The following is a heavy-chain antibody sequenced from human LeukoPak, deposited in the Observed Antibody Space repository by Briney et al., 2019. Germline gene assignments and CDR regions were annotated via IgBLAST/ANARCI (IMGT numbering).Heavy chain of an antibody. Sequence: SETLSLTCTVSGGSISSYYWRWIRHPPGKGLEWIGYMYYTGSTNYNPSLKSRLTISVDTSKNQFSLRLSSVTAADTAVYYCARDGCPTTKSGCVGNWFDPWGQGTLVTVSS. J-gene: IGHJ5*02. D-gene: IGHD1-26*01. V-gene: IGHV4-59*01. CDR1: GGSISSYY. CDR2: MYYTGST. CDR3: ARDGCPTTKSGCVGNWFDP.